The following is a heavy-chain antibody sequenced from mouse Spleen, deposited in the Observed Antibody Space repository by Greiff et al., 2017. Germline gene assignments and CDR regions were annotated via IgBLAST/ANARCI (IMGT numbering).Heavy chain of an antibody. J-gene: IGHJ3*01. CDR2: INPNNGGT. Sequence: VQLKESGPELVKPGASVKMSCKASGYTFTDYNMHWVKQSHGKSLEWIGYINPNNGGTSYNQKFKGKATLTVNKSSSTAYMELRSLTSEDSAVYYCARGGYDAAWFAYWGQGTLVTVSA. D-gene: IGHD2-2*01. V-gene: IGHV1-22*01. CDR3: ARGGYDAAWFAY. CDR1: GYTFTDYN.